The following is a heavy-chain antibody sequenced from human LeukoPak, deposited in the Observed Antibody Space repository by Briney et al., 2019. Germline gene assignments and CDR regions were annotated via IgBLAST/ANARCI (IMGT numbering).Heavy chain of an antibody. J-gene: IGHJ4*02. V-gene: IGHV3-23*01. CDR2: ISGSGGST. Sequence: TGGSLRLSCAASGFTFSSYAMSWVRQAPGKGLEWVSAISGSGGSTYYADSVKGRFTISRDNSKNTLYLQMNSLRAEDTAVYYCAKDRIAAAGTRYFDYWGQGTLVTVSS. D-gene: IGHD6-13*01. CDR1: GFTFSSYA. CDR3: AKDRIAAAGTRYFDY.